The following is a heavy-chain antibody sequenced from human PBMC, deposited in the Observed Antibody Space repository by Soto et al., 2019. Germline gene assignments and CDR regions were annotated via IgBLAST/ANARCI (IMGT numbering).Heavy chain of an antibody. CDR3: ARAGSSSGDYFDY. CDR2: IYYSGST. J-gene: IGHJ4*02. Sequence: SETLCLTCTVSGGSISSGFYYWSWIRQPPGKGLEWIGYIYYSGSTYYNPSLKSRVTISGNTSKNQFSLKLSSVTAADTAVYYCARAGSSSGDYFDYWAQGTLVTVSS. D-gene: IGHD6-6*01. CDR1: GGSISSGFYY. V-gene: IGHV4-30-4*01.